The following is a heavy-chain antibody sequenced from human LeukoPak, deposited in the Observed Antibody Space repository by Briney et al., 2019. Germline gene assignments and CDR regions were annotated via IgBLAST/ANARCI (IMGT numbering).Heavy chain of an antibody. CDR1: GFTFSSFG. CDR2: ISYDGSNK. D-gene: IGHD4-17*01. V-gene: IGHV3-30*19. J-gene: IGHJ2*01. CDR3: AKDYYGDYVRGSYFDL. Sequence: PGGSLRLSCAASGFTFSSFGMHWVRQAPGKGLEWVAVISYDGSNKYYADSVKGRFTISRDNSKNTLYLQMNSLRAEDTAVYYCAKDYYGDYVRGSYFDLWGRGTLVTVSS.